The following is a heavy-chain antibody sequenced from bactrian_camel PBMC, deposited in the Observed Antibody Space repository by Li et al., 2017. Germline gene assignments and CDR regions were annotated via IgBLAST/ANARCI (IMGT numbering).Heavy chain of an antibody. D-gene: IGHD6*01. V-gene: IGHV3S55*01. CDR3: AASGSRYSHGCTYFVY. CDR2: IDSDGPT. Sequence: HVQLVESGGGSVQAGGSLRLSCAASGYTYSSYCMGWFRQAPGKEREQVASIDSDGPTFYEDSVKGRFSISRDSARSTLYLQMNSLKPEDTAMYYCAASGSRYSHGCTYFVYWGQGTQVTVSS. CDR1: GYTYSSYC. J-gene: IGHJ6*01.